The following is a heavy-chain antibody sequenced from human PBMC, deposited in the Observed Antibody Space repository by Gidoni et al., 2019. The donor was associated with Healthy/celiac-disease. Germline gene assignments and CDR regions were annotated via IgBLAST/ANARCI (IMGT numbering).Heavy chain of an antibody. V-gene: IGHV3-64D*06. Sequence: EVQLVESGGGLVQPGGSLRLSCSASGFTFSSYAMHWVRQAPGKGLEYVSAISSNGGSTYYPDSVKGRFTISRDNSKNTLYLQMSSLRAEDTAVYYCVKGASCSSTSCYTFDYWGQGTLVTVSS. D-gene: IGHD2-2*02. CDR3: VKGASCSSTSCYTFDY. CDR2: ISSNGGST. J-gene: IGHJ4*02. CDR1: GFTFSSYA.